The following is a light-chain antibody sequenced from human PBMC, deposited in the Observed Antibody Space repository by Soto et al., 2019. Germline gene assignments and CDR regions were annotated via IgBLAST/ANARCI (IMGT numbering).Light chain of an antibody. Sequence: DIQMTQSPSSLSASVGDRVTFTCRASQSISNWLAWYQQKPGKAPKLLIYKASTLESGVQSRFSGSGSGTEFTLTISSLQADDFAIYYCQQYNGYRLAFGGGTKVEIK. CDR2: KAS. V-gene: IGKV1-5*03. CDR1: QSISNW. J-gene: IGKJ4*01. CDR3: QQYNGYRLA.